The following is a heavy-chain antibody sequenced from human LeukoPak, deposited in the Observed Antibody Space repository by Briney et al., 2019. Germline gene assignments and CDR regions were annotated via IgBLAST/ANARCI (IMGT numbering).Heavy chain of an antibody. V-gene: IGHV1-69*13. CDR3: ARCPGQRDGQGAYYFDY. CDR2: IIPVCSTA. J-gene: IGHJ4*02. Sequence: SVKVSCKASGGTFSSYSISWVRQAPGQGLEWMGVIIPVCSTADQAQKFQDRVTITEDESTSTGCMELSSLRSEDTAVYYCARCPGQRDGQGAYYFDYWGQGKLVTVSS. CDR1: GGTFSSYS. D-gene: IGHD3-10*01.